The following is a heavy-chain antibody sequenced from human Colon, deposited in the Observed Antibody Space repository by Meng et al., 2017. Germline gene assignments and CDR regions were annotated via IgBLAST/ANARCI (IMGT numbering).Heavy chain of an antibody. CDR3: ARVMGMVRGVEWLSP. D-gene: IGHD3-10*01. CDR2: IDKGGAEK. CDR1: DFTFNRYW. V-gene: IGHV3-7*01. Sequence: GESLKISCAASDFTFNRYWMTWVRQAPGKGLEWVASIDKGGAEKYYVDSVKGRFTISRDNGKESLHLQMNSLRAEDTAIYYCARVMGMVRGVEWLSPCGQGTLVTVSS. J-gene: IGHJ5*02.